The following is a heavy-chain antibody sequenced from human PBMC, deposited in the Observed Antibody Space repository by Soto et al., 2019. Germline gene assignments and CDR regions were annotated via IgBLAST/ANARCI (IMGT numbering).Heavy chain of an antibody. CDR2: IGTAGAT. Sequence: EVQLVESGGGLVQPGGSLRLSCAASGFTFSSYDMQWVRQATGKGLEWVSAIGTAGATYYPGSVKGRFTISRENAKNSLYLQMNSLRAGDTAVYYCARSPPGGYHYYYGMDVWGQGTTVTVSS. CDR3: ARSPPGGYHYYYGMDV. CDR1: GFTFSSYD. V-gene: IGHV3-13*04. J-gene: IGHJ6*02. D-gene: IGHD3-22*01.